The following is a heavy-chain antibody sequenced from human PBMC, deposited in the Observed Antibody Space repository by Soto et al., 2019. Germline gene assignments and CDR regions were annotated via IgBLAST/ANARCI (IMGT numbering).Heavy chain of an antibody. J-gene: IGHJ6*02. V-gene: IGHV4-30-4*01. CDR3: ARGVGGYCSGGSCYSGGYYYCGMDV. CDR1: GGSISSGDYY. CDR2: IYYSVST. Sequence: SETLSLTCTVSGGSISSGDYYWSWIRQPPGKGLEWIGYIYYSVSTYYNPSLKSRVTISVDTSKNQFSLKLSSVTAADTAVYYCARGVGGYCSGGSCYSGGYYYCGMDVWGQGTTVTVSS. D-gene: IGHD2-15*01.